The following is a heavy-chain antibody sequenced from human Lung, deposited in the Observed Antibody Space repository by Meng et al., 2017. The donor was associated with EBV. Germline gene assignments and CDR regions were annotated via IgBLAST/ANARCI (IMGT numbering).Heavy chain of an antibody. V-gene: IGHV4-34*09. CDR2: IYYSGST. J-gene: IGHJ4*02. CDR3: ASSDYYRSDY. Sequence: VQLQESGPGLVKPSQTLSLTCAVYGGSFSGYYWSWIRQPPGKGLEWIGYIYYSGSTYYNPSLKSRVTISVDTSKNQFSLKLNSVTAADTAVYYCASSDYYRSDYWGQGTLVTVSS. CDR1: GGSFSGYY. D-gene: IGHD3-22*01.